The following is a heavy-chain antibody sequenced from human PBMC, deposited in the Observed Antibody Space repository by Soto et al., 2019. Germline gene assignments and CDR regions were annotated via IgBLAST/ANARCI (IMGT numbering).Heavy chain of an antibody. J-gene: IGHJ4*01. CDR2: FNPSGGST. CDR3: LTFAYSTSRYDV. D-gene: IGHD6-13*01. Sequence: QVQLVQSGAEVKKPGASVKLSCKSSEYTFTDYYIHWVRQAPGQGLKCIGLFNPSGGSTGYAQKSLRRVTMTRVVYKSSVYMELSSLRSDDTALYYCLTFAYSTSRYDVWGPGTLVPLSS. CDR1: EYTFTDYY. V-gene: IGHV1-46*01.